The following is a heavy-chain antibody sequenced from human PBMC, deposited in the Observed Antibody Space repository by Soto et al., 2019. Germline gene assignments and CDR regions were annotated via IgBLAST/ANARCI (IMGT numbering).Heavy chain of an antibody. D-gene: IGHD4-17*01. CDR2: IIPIFGTA. J-gene: IGHJ6*02. CDR1: GGTFSSYA. CDR3: ARVPPDYRDYYYYGMDV. Sequence: QVQLVQSGAEVKKPGSSVKVSCKASGGTFSSYAISWVRQAPGQGLEWMGGIIPIFGTANYAQKFQGRVTITADESTSTAYMELSSLRSEDTAVYYCARVPPDYRDYYYYGMDVWGQGTTVTVSS. V-gene: IGHV1-69*01.